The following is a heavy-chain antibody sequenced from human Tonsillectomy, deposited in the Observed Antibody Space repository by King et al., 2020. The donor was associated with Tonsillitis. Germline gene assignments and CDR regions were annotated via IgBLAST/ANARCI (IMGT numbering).Heavy chain of an antibody. J-gene: IGHJ4*02. V-gene: IGHV4-59*01. Sequence: VQLQESGPGLVKPSETLSLTCTVSGGSINTYSWSWIRQPPGKGLEWIGYIYYSGSTNYNPSLKSRVTISVDTSKNQFSLKLSSVTAADTAVYYCARGYVHWGQGTLVTVSS. CDR2: IYYSGST. D-gene: IGHD5-12*01. CDR3: ARGYVH. CDR1: GGSINTYS.